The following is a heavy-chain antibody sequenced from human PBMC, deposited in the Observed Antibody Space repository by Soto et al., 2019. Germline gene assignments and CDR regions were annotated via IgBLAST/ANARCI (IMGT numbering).Heavy chain of an antibody. CDR2: INPNSGGT. CDR1: GYTFTGYY. V-gene: IGHV1-2*04. CDR3: ARDGSATMQWLVRVFHYMDV. D-gene: IGHD6-19*01. J-gene: IGHJ6*03. Sequence: ASVKVSCKASGYTFTGYYMHWVRQAPGQGLEWMGWINPNSGGTNYAQKFQGWVTMTRDTSISTAYMELSRLRSDDTAVYYCARDGSATMQWLVRVFHYMDVWGKGTTVTVSS.